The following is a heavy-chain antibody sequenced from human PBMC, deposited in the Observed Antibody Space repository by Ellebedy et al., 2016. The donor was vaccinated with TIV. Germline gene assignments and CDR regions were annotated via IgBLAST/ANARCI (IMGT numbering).Heavy chain of an antibody. Sequence: MPGGSLRLSCSITGDSIKSYYWSWIRQPPGKGLEWIGYIYYSWSTTYNPSLKSRVTISGDTSRNEVSLKLTSVTPADTAVYYCARDVGAFDIWGQGTMVSVSS. V-gene: IGHV4-59*01. CDR3: ARDVGAFDI. J-gene: IGHJ3*02. CDR2: IYYSWST. CDR1: GDSIKSYY.